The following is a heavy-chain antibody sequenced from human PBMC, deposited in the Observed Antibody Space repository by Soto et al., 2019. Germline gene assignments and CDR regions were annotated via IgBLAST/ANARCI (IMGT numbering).Heavy chain of an antibody. J-gene: IGHJ4*02. D-gene: IGHD3-22*01. V-gene: IGHV1-24*01. CDR1: GYTLTELS. CDR2: FDPEDGET. Sequence: ASVKVSCKVSGYTLTELSMHWVRQAPGKGREWMGGFDPEDGETIYAQKFQGRVTMTEDTSTDTAYMELSSLRSEDTAVYYCATNGHRPYYYDSSGRNYFDYWGQGXLVTVSS. CDR3: ATNGHRPYYYDSSGRNYFDY.